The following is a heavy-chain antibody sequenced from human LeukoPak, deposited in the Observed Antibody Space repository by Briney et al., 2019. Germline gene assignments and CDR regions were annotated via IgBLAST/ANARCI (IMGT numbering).Heavy chain of an antibody. CDR2: IKHDGSTT. CDR1: GFTFSNFW. J-gene: IGHJ3*02. CDR3: ARGTPVGHDAFDI. V-gene: IGHV3-7*04. Sequence: GGSLRLSCAASGFTFSNFWMSWVRQTPGKGLEWVANIKHDGSTTYYLGSVKGRFTLSRDNAKNSLYLQMNSLRAEDTAVYYCARGTPVGHDAFDIWGQGTMVTVSS. D-gene: IGHD4-23*01.